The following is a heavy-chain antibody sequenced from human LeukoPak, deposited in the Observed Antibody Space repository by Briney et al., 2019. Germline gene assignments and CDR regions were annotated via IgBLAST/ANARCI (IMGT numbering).Heavy chain of an antibody. J-gene: IGHJ4*02. D-gene: IGHD5-12*01. CDR2: IYYSGST. Sequence: SETLFLTCTVSGGSISSYYWSWIRQPPGKGLEWIGYIYYSGSTNYNPSLKSRVTISVDTSKNQFSLKLSSVTAADTAVYYCARAVDIVATPDYWGQGTLVTVSS. CDR3: ARAVDIVATPDY. CDR1: GGSISSYY. V-gene: IGHV4-59*08.